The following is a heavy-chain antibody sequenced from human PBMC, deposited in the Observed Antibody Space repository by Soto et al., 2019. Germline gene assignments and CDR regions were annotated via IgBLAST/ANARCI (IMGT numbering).Heavy chain of an antibody. CDR1: GFTFSNAW. Sequence: PGGSLRLSCAASGFTFSNAWMSWVRQAPGKGLEWVGRIKSNTAGGTTDYAAPGKGRCTISRDDSKTTLYLQMNSLKTEDTAVYYCTTTLCGGNSVNLFDNWGQGALVAAFS. CDR2: IKSNTAGGTT. J-gene: IGHJ4*02. CDR3: TTTLCGGNSVNLFDN. D-gene: IGHD2-21*02. V-gene: IGHV3-15*01.